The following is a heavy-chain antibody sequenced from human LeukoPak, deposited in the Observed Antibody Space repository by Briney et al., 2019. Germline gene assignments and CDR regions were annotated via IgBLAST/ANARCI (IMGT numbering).Heavy chain of an antibody. D-gene: IGHD3-22*01. CDR3: ARDQFYYDSSGYYKYYFDY. Sequence: ASVKVSCKASGYTFSGYYMHWVRQAPGQGLEWMGRINPNSGGTNYAQKFQGRVTMTRDTSISTAYMELSRLRSDDTAVYYCARDQFYYDSSGYYKYYFDYWGQGTQVTVSS. CDR1: GYTFSGYY. J-gene: IGHJ4*02. V-gene: IGHV1-2*06. CDR2: INPNSGGT.